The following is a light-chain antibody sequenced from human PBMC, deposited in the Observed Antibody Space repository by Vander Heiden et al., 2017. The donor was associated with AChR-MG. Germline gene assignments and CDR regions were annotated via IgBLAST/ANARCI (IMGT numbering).Light chain of an antibody. CDR1: QSVLYSSNNKNY. CDR2: WAS. V-gene: IGKV4-1*01. Sequence: DIVLTQSPDSLAVSLGERATINCKSSQSVLYSSNNKNYLAWYQQKPGLPPKLLIYWASTRESGVPDRFSGGGSGTDFTLTISSLQADDVAVYYCQQYYSIPQAFGQGTKVEIK. CDR3: QQYYSIPQA. J-gene: IGKJ1*01.